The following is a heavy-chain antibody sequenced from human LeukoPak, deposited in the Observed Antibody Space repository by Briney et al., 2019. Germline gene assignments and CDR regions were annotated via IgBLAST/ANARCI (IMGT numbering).Heavy chain of an antibody. D-gene: IGHD3-22*01. CDR1: GYTFTSYG. CDR2: ISAYNGNT. CDR3: ARDEARYSSGYYPNWFDP. J-gene: IGHJ5*02. V-gene: IGHV1-18*01. Sequence: ASVKASCKASGYTFTSYGISWVRQAPGQGLEWMGWISAYNGNTNYAQKLQGRVTMTTDTSTSTAYMELGSLRSDDTAVYYCARDEARYSSGYYPNWFDPWGQGTLVTVSS.